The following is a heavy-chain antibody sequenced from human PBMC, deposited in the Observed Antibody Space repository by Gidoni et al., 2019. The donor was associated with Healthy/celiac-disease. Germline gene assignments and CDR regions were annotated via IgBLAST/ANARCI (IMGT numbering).Heavy chain of an antibody. D-gene: IGHD3-22*01. CDR2: IYPGDSDT. CDR1: GYSFTSYW. CDR3: ARRLDYYDSSDVETHWYFDL. V-gene: IGHV5-51*01. J-gene: IGHJ2*01. Sequence: EVQLVQSGAEVNKPGESLKISCKGSGYSFTSYWIGWVRQLPGKGLEWMGIIYPGDSDTRYSPSFQGQVTISADKSISTAYLQWSSLKASDTAMYYCARRLDYYDSSDVETHWYFDLWGRGTLVTVSS.